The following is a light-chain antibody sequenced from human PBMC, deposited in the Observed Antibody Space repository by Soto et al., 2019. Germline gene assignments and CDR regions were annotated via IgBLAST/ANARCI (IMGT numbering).Light chain of an antibody. V-gene: IGKV1-5*03. CDR2: KAF. CDR3: QQYNSLWT. Sequence: DIQMTQSPSTLSASVGDRVTITCRASQSISIWLAWYQQKPGKAPKLLIYKAFILESGVPSRLSGSGSGTEFPLTISSLPPDDFATYYCQQYNSLWTFGQGTKVEIK. CDR1: QSISIW. J-gene: IGKJ1*01.